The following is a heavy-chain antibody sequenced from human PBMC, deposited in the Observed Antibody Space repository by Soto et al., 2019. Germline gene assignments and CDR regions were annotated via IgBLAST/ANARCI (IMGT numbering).Heavy chain of an antibody. D-gene: IGHD5-18*01. Sequence: EVQLVESGGGLVKPGGSLRLSCAASGFTFRSDSMKRVRQAPGKGLEWVSSISSSSSYIYYADSVKGRFTISRDNAKNTLYLQMNSLRAEDTAVYYCARDEPGYSYGYGLGYWGQGTLVTVSS. V-gene: IGHV3-21*01. J-gene: IGHJ4*02. CDR1: GFTFRSDS. CDR3: ARDEPGYSYGYGLGY. CDR2: ISSSSSYI.